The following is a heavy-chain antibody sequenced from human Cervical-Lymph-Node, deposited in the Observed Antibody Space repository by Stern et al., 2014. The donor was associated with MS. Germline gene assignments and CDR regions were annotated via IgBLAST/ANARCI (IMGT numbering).Heavy chain of an antibody. CDR3: ARASTTANNYYDGVDV. Sequence: QVQLVESGAEVKNPGASVKVSCQASGYTFTDYYMQWMRQAPGQGLEWMGWIKPNNGGTKSAQKFQGWVTMTRDTSTSTAYMELSRLRSDDTAIYYCARASTTANNYYDGVDVWGQGTTVTVTS. CDR1: GYTFTDYY. V-gene: IGHV1-2*04. D-gene: IGHD1-1*01. CDR2: IKPNNGGT. J-gene: IGHJ6*02.